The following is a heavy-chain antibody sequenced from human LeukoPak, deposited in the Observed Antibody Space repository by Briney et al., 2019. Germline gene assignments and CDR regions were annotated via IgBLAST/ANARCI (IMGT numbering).Heavy chain of an antibody. CDR1: GFTFSSYE. Sequence: GGSLRLSCAASGFTFSSYEMNWVRQAPGKGLEWVSYISSSGSTTYYADSVKGRFTISRDNAKNSLYLQMNSLRAEDTAVYYCARSDSSSWTRYFDYWGQGTLVTVSS. J-gene: IGHJ4*02. D-gene: IGHD6-13*01. CDR2: ISSSGSTT. CDR3: ARSDSSSWTRYFDY. V-gene: IGHV3-48*03.